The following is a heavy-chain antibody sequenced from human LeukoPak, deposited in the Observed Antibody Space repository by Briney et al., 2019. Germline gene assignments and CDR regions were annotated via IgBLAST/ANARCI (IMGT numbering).Heavy chain of an antibody. CDR3: ARMLESGYDFYYFDY. V-gene: IGHV2-70*04. Sequence: SGPTLVNPTQTLTLTCTFSGFSLSTSGVRVSWIRQPPGKALEWLARIDWDDDKFYSTSLKTRLTISKDTSKNQVVLTMTNMDPVDTATYYCARMLESGYDFYYFDYWGQGTLVTVSS. CDR1: GFSLSTSGVR. CDR2: IDWDDDK. J-gene: IGHJ4*02. D-gene: IGHD5-12*01.